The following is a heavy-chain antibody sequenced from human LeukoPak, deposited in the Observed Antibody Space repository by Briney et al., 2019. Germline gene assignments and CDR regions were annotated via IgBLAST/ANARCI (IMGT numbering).Heavy chain of an antibody. Sequence: GGSLRLSCAASGFTVSSNYMSWVRQAPGKGLEWVSVIYSGGSTYYADSVKGRFTISRDNSKNTLYLQMNSLRAEDTAVYYCAREDTAMAFFDYWGQGTLVTVSS. D-gene: IGHD5-18*01. CDR3: AREDTAMAFFDY. CDR1: GFTVSSNY. V-gene: IGHV3-53*01. CDR2: IYSGGST. J-gene: IGHJ4*02.